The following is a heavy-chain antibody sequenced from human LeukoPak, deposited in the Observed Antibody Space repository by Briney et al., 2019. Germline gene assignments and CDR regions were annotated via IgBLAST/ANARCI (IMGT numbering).Heavy chain of an antibody. D-gene: IGHD2-15*01. Sequence: GGSLRLSCAASGFTFSNYNMNWVRQAPGKGLEWVSSIINSNCIYYADSVKGRFTVSRDNANNSLYLQMNSLRAEDTAVYYCARAPGYCSGGNCYSFNYWGQGALVTVSS. CDR3: ARAPGYCSGGNCYSFNY. CDR1: GFTFSNYN. J-gene: IGHJ4*02. V-gene: IGHV3-69-1*01. CDR2: IINSNCI.